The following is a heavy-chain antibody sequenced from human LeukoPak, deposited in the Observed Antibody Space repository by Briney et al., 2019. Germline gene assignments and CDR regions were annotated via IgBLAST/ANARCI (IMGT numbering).Heavy chain of an antibody. J-gene: IGHJ6*03. V-gene: IGHV4-59*11. CDR2: IYYSVST. CDR1: GGSICSHF. D-gene: IGHD6-13*01. CDR3: ARDHLPAAAPGYYMDV. Sequence: SETLSLTCTVSGGSICSHFWSWIRQPPGNGLEWIGYIYYSVSTNYNPSLKSRVTISVDTSKNQFSLKLSSVTAADTAVYYCARDHLPAAAPGYYMDVWGKGTTVTVSS.